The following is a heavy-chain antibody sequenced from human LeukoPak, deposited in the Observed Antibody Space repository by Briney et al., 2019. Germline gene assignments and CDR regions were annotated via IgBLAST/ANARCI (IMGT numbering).Heavy chain of an antibody. Sequence: SVKVSCKASGGTFSSYAIIWVRQAPGQGLEWMGGIIPIFATANYAQKFQGRVTITADKSTSTAYMELSSLRSEDTAVYYCASRGYSGYDAYYYGMDVWGKGTTVTASS. V-gene: IGHV1-69*06. D-gene: IGHD5-12*01. CDR1: GGTFSSYA. J-gene: IGHJ6*04. CDR2: IIPIFATA. CDR3: ASRGYSGYDAYYYGMDV.